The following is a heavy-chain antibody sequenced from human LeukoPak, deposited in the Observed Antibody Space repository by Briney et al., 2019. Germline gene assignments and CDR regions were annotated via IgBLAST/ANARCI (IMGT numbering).Heavy chain of an antibody. CDR1: GGTFSSYA. D-gene: IGHD3-3*01. CDR2: IIPIFGTA. CDR3: ASGTYYDFWSGYGVDY. V-gene: IGHV1-69*05. Sequence: ASVKVSCKASGGTFSSYAISWVRQAPGQGLEWMGGIIPIFGTANYAQKFQGRVTVTTDESTSTAYMELSSLRSEDTAVYYCASGTYYDFWSGYGVDYWGQGTLVTVSS. J-gene: IGHJ4*02.